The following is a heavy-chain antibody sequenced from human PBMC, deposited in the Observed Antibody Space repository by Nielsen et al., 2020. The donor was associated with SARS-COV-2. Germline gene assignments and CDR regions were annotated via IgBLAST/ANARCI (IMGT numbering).Heavy chain of an antibody. CDR1: GESFRGFY. CDR2: INHNGGT. CDR3: ARGRDGGIYAYLHHMDA. D-gene: IGHD5-24*01. J-gene: IGHJ6*03. Sequence: SETLSLTCGVHGESFRGFYWTWIRQAPGKGLEWIGEINHNGGTNYISPLTSRVTISVDTSRRQFSLKMTSLTAADTAVYYCARGRDGGIYAYLHHMDAWGEGTAVTVSS. V-gene: IGHV4-34*01.